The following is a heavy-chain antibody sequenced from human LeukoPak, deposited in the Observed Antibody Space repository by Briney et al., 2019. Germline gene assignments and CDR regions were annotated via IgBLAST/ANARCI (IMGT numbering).Heavy chain of an antibody. J-gene: IGHJ4*02. CDR3: ARVRKSAVVVVAATSIPRGAFDY. V-gene: IGHV4-31*03. D-gene: IGHD2-15*01. CDR1: GGSFSSGGYY. Sequence: PSQTLSLTCTVSGGSFSSGGYYWSWISQHPGKALAWIGYIYYSRSTYYNPSLKSRVTISVDTSKNQFSLKLSSVTAADTAVYYCARVRKSAVVVVAATSIPRGAFDYWGQGTLVTVSS. CDR2: IYYSRST.